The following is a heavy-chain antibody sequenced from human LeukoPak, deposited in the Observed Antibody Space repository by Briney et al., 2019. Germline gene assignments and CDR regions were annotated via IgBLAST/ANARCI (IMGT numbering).Heavy chain of an antibody. J-gene: IGHJ4*02. D-gene: IGHD3-22*01. Sequence: RASVKVSCKASGYTFTGYYMHRVRQAPGQGLEWMGWINPNSGGTNYAQKFQGRVTMTRDTSISTAYMELSRLRSDDTAVYYCARDHHTDLVVVIDYWGQGTLVTVSS. CDR3: ARDHHTDLVVVIDY. CDR1: GYTFTGYY. CDR2: INPNSGGT. V-gene: IGHV1-2*02.